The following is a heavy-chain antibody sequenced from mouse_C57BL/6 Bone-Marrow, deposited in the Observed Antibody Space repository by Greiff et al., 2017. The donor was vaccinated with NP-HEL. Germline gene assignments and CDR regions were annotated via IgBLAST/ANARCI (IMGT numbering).Heavy chain of an antibody. CDR1: GFNIKDDY. CDR2: IDPENGDT. CDR3: TTSYGNYGWYFDV. D-gene: IGHD2-1*01. J-gene: IGHJ1*03. V-gene: IGHV14-4*01. Sequence: VHVKQSGAELVRPGASVKLSCTASGFNIKDDYMHWVKQRPEQGLEWIGWIDPENGDTEYASKFQGKATITADTSSNTAYLQLSSLTSEDTAVYYCTTSYGNYGWYFDVWGTGTTVTVSS.